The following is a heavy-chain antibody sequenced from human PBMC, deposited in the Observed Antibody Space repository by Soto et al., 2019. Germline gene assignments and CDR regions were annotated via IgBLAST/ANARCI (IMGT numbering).Heavy chain of an antibody. Sequence: QVQLVQSGAEVKKPGASVKVSCKASGYIFTNYYIHWVRQAPGEGLARMAIINPLPTSGSTNYAQEFQGRVTVTRDTSTSTVYMELTSLRSDDTAIYYCARDLAASAYWGQGTLVTVSS. J-gene: IGHJ4*02. CDR2: INPLPTSGST. D-gene: IGHD6-13*01. V-gene: IGHV1-46*01. CDR3: ARDLAASAY. CDR1: GYIFTNYY.